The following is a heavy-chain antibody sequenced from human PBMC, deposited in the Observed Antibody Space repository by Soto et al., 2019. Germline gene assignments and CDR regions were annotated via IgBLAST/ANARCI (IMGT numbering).Heavy chain of an antibody. D-gene: IGHD2-2*01. CDR2: ISSSGSTI. CDR1: GFTFSSYE. Sequence: VQLVESGGGLIQPGGSLRLSCAASGFTFSSYEMNWVRQAPGKGLEWVSYISSSGSTIYYPDSLKGRFTISRDNAKNSLYLQMNSLRAEDTAVYYCARVMQNQLLYFDYWGKGTLVTVSS. CDR3: ARVMQNQLLYFDY. J-gene: IGHJ4*02. V-gene: IGHV3-48*03.